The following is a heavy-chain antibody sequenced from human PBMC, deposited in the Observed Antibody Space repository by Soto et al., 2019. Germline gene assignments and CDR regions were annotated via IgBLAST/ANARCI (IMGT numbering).Heavy chain of an antibody. D-gene: IGHD3-10*01. CDR1: GGTFSSYA. Sequence: QVPLVQSVAEVKKPGSSVTVSCKASGGTFSSYAIHWVRQAPGQGLEWMGGIIPMYGPAKYAQRFQGRVTITADESTTTVYMELTSLTSQDTAVYYCARVTSMVRGVIDTWFDPWGHGTLVTVSS. CDR2: IIPMYGPA. J-gene: IGHJ5*02. CDR3: ARVTSMVRGVIDTWFDP. V-gene: IGHV1-69*01.